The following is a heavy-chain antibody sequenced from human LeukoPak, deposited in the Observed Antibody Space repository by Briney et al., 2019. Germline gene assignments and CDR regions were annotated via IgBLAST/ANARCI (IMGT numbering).Heavy chain of an antibody. CDR2: INPSGGST. D-gene: IGHD3-10*01. Sequence: ASVQVSCMASGCTFTSYYMHWVRQAPGQGLEWMGIINPSGGSTRYAQKFQSRVTMTRDTSTSTVYMELSSQRSEDTAVYYCARASGSNNFYFDYWGQGTLVTVFS. CDR1: GCTFTSYY. J-gene: IGHJ4*02. CDR3: ARASGSNNFYFDY. V-gene: IGHV1-46*01.